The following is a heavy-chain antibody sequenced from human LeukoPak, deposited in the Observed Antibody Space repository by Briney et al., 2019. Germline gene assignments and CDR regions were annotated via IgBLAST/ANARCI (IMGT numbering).Heavy chain of an antibody. CDR2: IIPIFGTA. D-gene: IGHD1-26*01. J-gene: IGHJ4*02. CDR3: ASSPQRIVGATAFDY. Sequence: GASVKVSCKASGGTFSSYAISWVRQAPGQGLEWMGGIIPIFGTANYAQKFQGRVTITTDESTSTAYMELSSLRSEDTAVYYCASSPQRIVGATAFDYWGQGTLVTVSS. CDR1: GGTFSSYA. V-gene: IGHV1-69*05.